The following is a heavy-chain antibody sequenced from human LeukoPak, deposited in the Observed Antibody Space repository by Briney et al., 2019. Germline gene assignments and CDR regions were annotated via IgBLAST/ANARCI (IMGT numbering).Heavy chain of an antibody. CDR1: VGSISSSSYY. D-gene: IGHD5-18*01. J-gene: IGHJ3*02. CDR3: ARLGGYSYGYSGAFDI. V-gene: IGHV4-39*02. CDR2: IYYRGST. Sequence: PSETLSLTCTVSVGSISSSSYYWGWIRQPPGKGLEWIGNIYYRGSTYYKPSLKSRVSISVDTSKKHSSLRLSSVTAADTAVYYCARLGGYSYGYSGAFDIWGQGTMVTVSS.